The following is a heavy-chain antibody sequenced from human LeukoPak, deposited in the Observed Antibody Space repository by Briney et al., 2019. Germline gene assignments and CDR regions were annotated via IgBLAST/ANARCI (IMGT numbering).Heavy chain of an antibody. V-gene: IGHV1-18*01. CDR3: AREGYCNSTSCNKPFDY. CDR1: GYTFTSYG. D-gene: IGHD2-2*01. CDR2: ISAYNGNT. Sequence: ASVKVSCKASGYTFTSYGISWVRQAPGQGLEWMGWISAYNGNTNYAQKLQGRVTMTTDTSTSTAYMELRSLRSDDTAVYYCAREGYCNSTSCNKPFDYSGQGTLVTVSS. J-gene: IGHJ4*02.